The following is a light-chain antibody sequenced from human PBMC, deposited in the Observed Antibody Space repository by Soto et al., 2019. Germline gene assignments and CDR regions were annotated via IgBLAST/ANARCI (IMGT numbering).Light chain of an antibody. J-gene: IGKJ3*01. Sequence: DIQMTQSPSSLSASVGDRVTITCRASQGIRNYLAWFQQKPGKAPKSLIFGTSNLQSGAPSRFSGCGSGTDFNLTITSPLPEDFATYYLQPCYTYPFTFGPGTTVDIK. CDR1: QGIRNY. V-gene: IGKV1-16*01. CDR2: GTS. CDR3: QPCYTYPFT.